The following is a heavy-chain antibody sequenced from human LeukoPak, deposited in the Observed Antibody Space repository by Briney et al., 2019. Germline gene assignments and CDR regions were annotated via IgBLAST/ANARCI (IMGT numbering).Heavy chain of an antibody. CDR2: ISSSGNAK. CDR1: GLTFSSHS. CDR3: ARGYSYGDY. J-gene: IGHJ4*02. Sequence: GGSLRLSCAVSGLTFSSHSLNWVRRAPGKGLEWLSHISSSGNAKYYADSVRGRFTISRDNAENSLYLQMNSLRAEDTAVYYCARGYSYGDYWGQGTLVTVSS. D-gene: IGHD5-18*01. V-gene: IGHV3-48*01.